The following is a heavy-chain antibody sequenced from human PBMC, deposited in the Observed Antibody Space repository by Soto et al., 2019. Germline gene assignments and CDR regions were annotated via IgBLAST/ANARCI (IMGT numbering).Heavy chain of an antibody. V-gene: IGHV1-8*01. CDR2: INPNSGNI. J-gene: IGHJ4*02. CDR1: GDTFTTYD. Sequence: GSVKVSFKASGDTFTTYDVNWVRQATGHGLEWMGWINPNSGNIGYAQRFQGRVTMTRDTAIRTAYMEVSSLRSDDTAVYYCARGRASGSYYLLDYWGQGTLVTVSS. D-gene: IGHD3-10*01. CDR3: ARGRASGSYYLLDY.